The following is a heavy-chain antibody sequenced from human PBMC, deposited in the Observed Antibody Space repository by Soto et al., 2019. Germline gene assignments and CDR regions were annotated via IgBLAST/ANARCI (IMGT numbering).Heavy chain of an antibody. V-gene: IGHV1-58*02. J-gene: IGHJ4*02. Sequence: SVNVSCKASGYTFTTYVISWVRQAPGQGLEWMGWIVVGSGHTNYAQKFQERVTITRDMSTSTAYMELSSLRSEDTAVYYCAADSRYCSGGNCEDYWGQGTLVTVSS. D-gene: IGHD2-15*01. CDR3: AADSRYCSGGNCEDY. CDR1: GYTFTTYV. CDR2: IVVGSGHT.